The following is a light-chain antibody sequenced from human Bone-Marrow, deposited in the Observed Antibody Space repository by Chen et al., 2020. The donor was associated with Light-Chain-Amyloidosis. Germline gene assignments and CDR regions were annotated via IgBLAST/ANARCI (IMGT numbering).Light chain of an antibody. V-gene: IGLV2-23*02. CDR3: CSYAGSTTYIV. CDR2: DVT. J-gene: IGLJ2*01. CDR1: SRDVGCYNL. Sequence: QSALTQPASVSGSPGQSINISCTGTSRDVGCYNLVTWYQQHPGKAPKLMIFDVTKRPSGVSNRFSGAKSGNTDSLTISGLQADDEADYYGCSYAGSTTYIVFGGGTKLTVL.